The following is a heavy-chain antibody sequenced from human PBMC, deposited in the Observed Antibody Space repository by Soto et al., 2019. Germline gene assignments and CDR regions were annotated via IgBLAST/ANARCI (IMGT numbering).Heavy chain of an antibody. CDR2: ISCSGGST. CDR3: AKPLYGDYVPFDY. CDR1: GFTFSSYA. V-gene: IGHV3-23*01. D-gene: IGHD4-17*01. J-gene: IGHJ4*02. Sequence: PGGSLRLSCAASGFTFSSYAMSWVRQAPGKGLEWVSAISCSGGSTYYADSVKGRFTISRDNSKNTLYLQMNSLRAEDTAVYYCAKPLYGDYVPFDYWGQGTLVTVSS.